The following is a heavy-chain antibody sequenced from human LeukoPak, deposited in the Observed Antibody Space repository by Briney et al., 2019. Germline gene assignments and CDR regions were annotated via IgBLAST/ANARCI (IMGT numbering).Heavy chain of an antibody. CDR2: ISSSSSYI. CDR1: GFTFSSYS. J-gene: IGHJ4*02. Sequence: GGSLRLSCAASGFTFSSYSMNWVRQAPGKGLEWVSSISSSSSYIYYADSVKGRFTISRDNARNSLYLQMNSLRAEDTAVYYCARGFYGDYYFDYWGQGTLLTVSS. D-gene: IGHD4-17*01. V-gene: IGHV3-21*01. CDR3: ARGFYGDYYFDY.